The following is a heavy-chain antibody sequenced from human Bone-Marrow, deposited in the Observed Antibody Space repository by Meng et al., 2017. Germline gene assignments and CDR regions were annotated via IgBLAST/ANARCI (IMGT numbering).Heavy chain of an antibody. CDR1: GYSFTSYW. D-gene: IGHD6-13*01. Sequence: ASVKVSCRGSGYSFTSYWIGWVRQAPGQGLEWMGIINPSGGSTSYAQKFQGRVTMTRDTSTSTVYMELSSLRSEDTAVYYCARDPIYSSSWYASYFDYWGQGTLVTVSS. CDR3: ARDPIYSSSWYASYFDY. J-gene: IGHJ4*02. CDR2: INPSGGST. V-gene: IGHV1-46*01.